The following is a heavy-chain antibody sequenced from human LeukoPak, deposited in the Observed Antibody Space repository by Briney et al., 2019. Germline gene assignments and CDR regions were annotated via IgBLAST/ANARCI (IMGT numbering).Heavy chain of an antibody. CDR3: VRDYGSGSDFDY. CDR1: GGSFSGYY. D-gene: IGHD3-10*01. J-gene: IGHJ4*02. V-gene: IGHV4-34*01. CDR2: INHSGST. Sequence: SETLSLTCAVYGGSFSGYYWSWIRQPPGKGLEWIGEINHSGSTNYNPSLKSRVTISVDTSKNQFSLKLSSATAADTAVYYCVRDYGSGSDFDYWGQGTLVTVSS.